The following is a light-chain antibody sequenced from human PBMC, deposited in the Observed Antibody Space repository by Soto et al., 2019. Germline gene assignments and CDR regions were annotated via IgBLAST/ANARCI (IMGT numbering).Light chain of an antibody. CDR3: QQYYSTPVT. Sequence: DIVMTQSPDSLAVSLGERATINCKSSQSVLYSSNNKNYLAWYQQKPGQPPKLLIYWASTRESGVPDPFSSRGSGPDFPLTISSLQAEDVAVYYCQQYYSTPVTFGQGPRLEIK. CDR1: QSVLYSSNNKNY. CDR2: WAS. J-gene: IGKJ5*01. V-gene: IGKV4-1*01.